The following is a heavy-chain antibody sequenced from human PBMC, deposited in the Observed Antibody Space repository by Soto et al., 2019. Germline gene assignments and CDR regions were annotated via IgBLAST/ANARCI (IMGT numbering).Heavy chain of an antibody. J-gene: IGHJ6*02. CDR2: ISGSGGST. V-gene: IGHV3-23*01. D-gene: IGHD3-3*01. Sequence: EVQLLESGGGLVQPGGSLRLSCAASGFTFSSYAMSWVRQAPGKGLEWVSAISGSGGSTYYADSVKGRFTISRDNSKNTLYLQMNSLRSEDTAVYDCAALSGYPPPYYYYGMDVWGQGTTVTVSS. CDR3: AALSGYPPPYYYYGMDV. CDR1: GFTFSSYA.